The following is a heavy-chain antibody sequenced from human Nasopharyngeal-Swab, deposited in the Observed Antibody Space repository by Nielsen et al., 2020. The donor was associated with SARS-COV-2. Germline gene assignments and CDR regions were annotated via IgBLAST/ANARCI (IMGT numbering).Heavy chain of an antibody. V-gene: IGHV4-59*01. CDR3: ASKRGYSGYEFDY. J-gene: IGHJ4*02. CDR2: IYYSGST. Sequence: WIRQSPGKGLEWIGYIYYSGSTNYNPSLKSRVTISVDTSKNQFSLKLSSVTAADTAVYYCASKRGYSGYEFDYWGQGTLVTVSS. D-gene: IGHD5-12*01.